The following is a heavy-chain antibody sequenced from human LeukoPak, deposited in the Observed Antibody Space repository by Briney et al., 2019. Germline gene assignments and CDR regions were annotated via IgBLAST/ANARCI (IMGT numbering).Heavy chain of an antibody. CDR3: AKYALYCSSTSCYYFDY. CDR2: ISGSGGST. Sequence: PGGSLRLSCAASGFTFSSYAMSWVRQAPGKGLEWVSAISGSGGSTYYTDSVKGRFTISRDNSKNTLYLQMNSLRAEDTAVYYCAKYALYCSSTSCYYFDYWGQGTLVTVSS. CDR1: GFTFSSYA. V-gene: IGHV3-23*01. D-gene: IGHD2-2*01. J-gene: IGHJ4*02.